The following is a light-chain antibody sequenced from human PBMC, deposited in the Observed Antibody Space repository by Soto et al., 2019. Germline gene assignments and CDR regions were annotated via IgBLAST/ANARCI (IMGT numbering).Light chain of an antibody. CDR2: GAS. J-gene: IGKJ5*01. V-gene: IGKV3-15*01. CDR3: QQYKNWPPIT. Sequence: ELVMTQSPATLSVSPGQRATLSCRASQSVGSSLAWYQQEPGQAPRLLIYGASTRATGIPARFSGSGSGTEFTLTISSLQSEDFAVYFCQQYKNWPPITFGQGTRLEIK. CDR1: QSVGSS.